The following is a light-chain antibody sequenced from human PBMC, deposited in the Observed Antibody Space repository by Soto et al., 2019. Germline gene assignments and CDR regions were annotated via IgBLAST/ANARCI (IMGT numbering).Light chain of an antibody. CDR3: CSYVGSSFVV. CDR1: SSDVGSYNF. J-gene: IGLJ2*01. V-gene: IGLV2-23*02. CDR2: EVT. Sequence: QSALTQPASVSGSPGQSITISCTGTSSDVGSYNFVSWYQQYPGKPPKLMIYEVTKRPSGVSPRFSGSKSGNTASLTISGLQAEDEADYYCCSYVGSSFVVFGGGTKLTVL.